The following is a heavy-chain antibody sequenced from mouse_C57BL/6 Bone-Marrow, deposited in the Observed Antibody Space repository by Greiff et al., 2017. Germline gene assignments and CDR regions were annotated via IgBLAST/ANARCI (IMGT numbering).Heavy chain of an antibody. V-gene: IGHV1-5*01. CDR1: GYTFTSYW. D-gene: IGHD1-1*01. Sequence: EVQGVESGTVLARPGASVKMSCKTSGYTFTSYWMHWVKQRPGQGLEWIGAIYPGNSDTSYNQKFKGKAKLTAVTSASTAYMELSSLTNEDSAVYYCTREFGYYGSSYVYWYFDVWGTGTTVTVSS. CDR3: TREFGYYGSSYVYWYFDV. CDR2: IYPGNSDT. J-gene: IGHJ1*03.